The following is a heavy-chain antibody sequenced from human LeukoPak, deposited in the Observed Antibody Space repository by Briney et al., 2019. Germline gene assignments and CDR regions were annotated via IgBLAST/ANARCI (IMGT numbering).Heavy chain of an antibody. V-gene: IGHV3-23*01. CDR2: ISGSGGST. J-gene: IGHJ6*03. Sequence: GGSLRLSCAASGYTFSSYAMSWVRQAPGKGLEWVSAISGSGGSTYYADSVKGRFTISRDNSKNTLYLQMNSLRAEDTAVYYCAKVGGSDHYYYMDVWGKGTTVTVSS. D-gene: IGHD1-26*01. CDR1: GYTFSSYA. CDR3: AKVGGSDHYYYMDV.